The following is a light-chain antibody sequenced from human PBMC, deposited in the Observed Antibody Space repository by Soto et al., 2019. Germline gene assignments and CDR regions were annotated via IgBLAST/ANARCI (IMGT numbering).Light chain of an antibody. CDR3: CSYAGSYTYV. CDR2: DVT. CDR1: NSDVGTFYF. Sequence: HSALTQPRSASGSPGQSVTTSCTGTNSDVGTFYFVSWYQQYPDKGPKLIIYDVTERPSGVPDRFSGSKSGNTASLTISGLQAEDEADYYCCSYAGSYTYVFGSGTKVTVL. V-gene: IGLV2-11*01. J-gene: IGLJ1*01.